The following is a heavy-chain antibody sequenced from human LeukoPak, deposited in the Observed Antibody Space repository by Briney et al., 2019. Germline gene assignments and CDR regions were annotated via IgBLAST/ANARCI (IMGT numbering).Heavy chain of an antibody. J-gene: IGHJ6*03. Sequence: SETLSLTCTVSGGSISSSSYYWGWIRQPPGKGLEWIGSIYHSGSTYYNPSLKSRVTISVDTSKNQFSLKLNSVTAADTAVYYCARHGYYYYYMDVWGKGTTVTISS. CDR3: ARHGYYYYYMDV. CDR1: GGSISSSSYY. V-gene: IGHV4-39*01. CDR2: IYHSGST.